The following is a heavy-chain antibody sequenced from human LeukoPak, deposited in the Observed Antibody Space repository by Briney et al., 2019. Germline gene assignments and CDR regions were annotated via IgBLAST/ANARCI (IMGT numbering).Heavy chain of an antibody. D-gene: IGHD3-10*02. J-gene: IGHJ6*02. CDR1: GFTFSSYS. CDR2: ISSSSSYI. CDR3: AREIGSMVGHYYGMDV. Sequence: GGSLRLSRAASGFTFSSYSMNWVRQAPGKGLEWVSSISSSSSYIYYADSVKGRFTISRDNAKNSLYLQMNSLRAEDTAVYYCAREIGSMVGHYYGMDVWGQGTTVTVSS. V-gene: IGHV3-21*01.